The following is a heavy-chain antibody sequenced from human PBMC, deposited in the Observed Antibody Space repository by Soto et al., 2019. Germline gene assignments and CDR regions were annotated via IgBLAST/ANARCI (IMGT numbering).Heavy chain of an antibody. D-gene: IGHD6-13*01. CDR3: ARCRFLPTTSAAAVSTDYYYYGMDV. CDR1: GGTFSSYA. V-gene: IGHV1-69*13. CDR2: IIPIFGTA. Sequence: SVKVSCKASGGTFSSYAISWVRQAPGQGLEWMGGIIPIFGTANYAQKFQGRVTITADGSTSTAYMELSSLRSEDTAVYCCARCRFLPTTSAAAVSTDYYYYGMDVWGQGTTVTVSS. J-gene: IGHJ6*02.